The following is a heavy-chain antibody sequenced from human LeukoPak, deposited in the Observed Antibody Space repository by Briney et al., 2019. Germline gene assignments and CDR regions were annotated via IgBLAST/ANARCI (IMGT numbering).Heavy chain of an antibody. D-gene: IGHD4-17*01. V-gene: IGHV3-33*01. CDR3: ARDHYGDPSWGHLFDY. CDR1: GFTFSSYG. J-gene: IGHJ4*02. Sequence: PGGSLRLSCAASGFTFSSYGMHWVRQAPGKGLEWVAVIWYDGSNKYYADSVKGRFTISRDNSKNTLYLQMNSLRAEDTAVYYCARDHYGDPSWGHLFDYWGQGTLVTVSS. CDR2: IWYDGSNK.